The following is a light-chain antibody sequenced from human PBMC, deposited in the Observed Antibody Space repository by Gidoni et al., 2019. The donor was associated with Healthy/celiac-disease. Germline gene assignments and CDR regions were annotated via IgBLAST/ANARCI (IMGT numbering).Light chain of an antibody. V-gene: IGLV3-25*03. CDR2: KDS. CDR1: ALQKQY. CDR3: QSADSSGTYVV. Sequence: SYELPPPPSVSVSTGQTARITCSGDALQKQYAFWYQQKPGQAPVLVIYKDSERPSGIPERFSGSSSGTRVTLTISGVQAEDEADYYCQSADSSGTYVVFGGGTKLTVL. J-gene: IGLJ2*01.